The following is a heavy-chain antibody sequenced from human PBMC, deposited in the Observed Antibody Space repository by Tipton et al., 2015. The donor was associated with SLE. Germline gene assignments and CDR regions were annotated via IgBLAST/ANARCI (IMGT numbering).Heavy chain of an antibody. Sequence: SLRLSCAASGFTFSDFYMSWIRQAPGKGLEWVSYISSSSSYTSYADSVKGRFTISRDNAKNSLCLQMNSLRAEDTAVYYCARGGSGTSFDYWGQGTLVTVSS. V-gene: IGHV3-11*05. J-gene: IGHJ4*02. CDR2: ISSSSSYT. D-gene: IGHD6-25*01. CDR3: ARGGSGTSFDY. CDR1: GFTFSDFY.